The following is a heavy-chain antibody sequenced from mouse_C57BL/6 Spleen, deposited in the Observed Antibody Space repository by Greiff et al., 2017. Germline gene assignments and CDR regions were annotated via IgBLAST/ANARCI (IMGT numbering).Heavy chain of an antibody. CDR2: ISYDGSN. Sequence: EVQLQQSGPGLVKPSQSLSLTCSVTGYSITSGYYWNWIRQFPGNKLEWMGYISYDGSNNYNPTLKNRISITRDTSKNQFFLTLNSVTTEDTATYYCARRGGRGREAMDDWGQGTSVTVSS. V-gene: IGHV3-6*01. D-gene: IGHD1-1*01. CDR3: ARRGGRGREAMDD. CDR1: GYSITSGYY. J-gene: IGHJ4*01.